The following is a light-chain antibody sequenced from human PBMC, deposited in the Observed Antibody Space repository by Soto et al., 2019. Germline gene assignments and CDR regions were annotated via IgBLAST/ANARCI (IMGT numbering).Light chain of an antibody. CDR1: QSVLSSSNNKNY. CDR3: QQYYSTPPA. Sequence: DIVMTQSPDSLAVSLGERATINCKSSQSVLSSSNNKNYLAWYQQKPGQPPKLLIYWASTRESGVPDRFSGSGSGTDFTLTISSLQAEDVAVYYCQQYYSTPPAFGGGTNVEIK. V-gene: IGKV4-1*01. CDR2: WAS. J-gene: IGKJ4*01.